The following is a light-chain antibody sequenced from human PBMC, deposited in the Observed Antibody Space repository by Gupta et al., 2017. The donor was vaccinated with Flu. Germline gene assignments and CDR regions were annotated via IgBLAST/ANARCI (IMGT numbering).Light chain of an antibody. J-gene: IGKJ5*01. CDR3: QQYKNWPPSIT. CDR2: DAS. CDR1: QSVRSD. V-gene: IGKV3-15*01. Sequence: IVMTQSPATLSVSPGERATLSCRASQSVRSDLAWYQQRPGQAPRLLIYDASTRVTGVPARFSGGGSETEFTLTISSLQSEDFAVYYCQQYKNWPPSITFGQGTRLEIK.